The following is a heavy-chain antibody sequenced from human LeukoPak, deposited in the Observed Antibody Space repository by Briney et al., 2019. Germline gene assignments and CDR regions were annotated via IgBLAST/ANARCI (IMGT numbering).Heavy chain of an antibody. CDR2: IRYDGSNK. CDR1: GFTFSSYG. CDR3: AKDRVGYFDY. Sequence: GGSLRPSCAASGFTFSSYGMHWVRQAPGKGLEWVAFIRYDGSNKYYADSVKGRFTISRDSSKNTLYLQMNSLRAEDTAVYYCAKDRVGYFDYWGQGTLVTVSS. D-gene: IGHD2-2*01. V-gene: IGHV3-30*02. J-gene: IGHJ4*02.